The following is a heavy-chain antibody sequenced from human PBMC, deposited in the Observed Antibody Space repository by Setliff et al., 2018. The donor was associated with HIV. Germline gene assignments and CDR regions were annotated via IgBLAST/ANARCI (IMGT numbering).Heavy chain of an antibody. Sequence: PGGSLRLSCAASGFTFSSYWMSWVRQAPGKGLEWVANIKQDGSEKYYVDSVKGRFTISRDNAKNSLYLQMNSLRVEDTAVYYCARVWRSSSWYITSWGQGTLVTVSS. CDR3: ARVWRSSSWYITS. J-gene: IGHJ5*02. D-gene: IGHD6-13*01. V-gene: IGHV3-7*01. CDR1: GFTFSSYW. CDR2: IKQDGSEK.